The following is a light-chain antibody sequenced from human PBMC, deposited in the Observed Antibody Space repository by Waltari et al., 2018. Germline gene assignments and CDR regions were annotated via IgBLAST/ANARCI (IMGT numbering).Light chain of an antibody. CDR1: SSDVGRYNL. Sequence: QSALTQPASVSGSPGQSITISCPGTSSDVGRYNLVPWYQQHPGKAPKLILYEVSNRPSGVSNRFSGSKSGNTASLTISGLQAEDEADYYCCSYAGSSRGVFGGGTKLTVL. CDR2: EVS. CDR3: CSYAGSSRGV. J-gene: IGLJ3*02. V-gene: IGLV2-23*02.